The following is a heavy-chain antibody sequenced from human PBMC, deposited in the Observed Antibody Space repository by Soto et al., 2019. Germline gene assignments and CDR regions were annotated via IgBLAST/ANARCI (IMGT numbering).Heavy chain of an antibody. CDR2: ISAYNGNT. Sequence: GASVKVSCKASGYTFTSYGISWVRQAPGQGLEWMGWISAYNGNTNYAQKLQGRVTMTTDTSTSTAYMELRSLRSDDTAVYYCARERGHYGFWSGYYTHDRSYYMDVWGKGTTVTVSS. CDR1: GYTFTSYG. V-gene: IGHV1-18*01. CDR3: ARERGHYGFWSGYYTHDRSYYMDV. D-gene: IGHD3-3*01. J-gene: IGHJ6*03.